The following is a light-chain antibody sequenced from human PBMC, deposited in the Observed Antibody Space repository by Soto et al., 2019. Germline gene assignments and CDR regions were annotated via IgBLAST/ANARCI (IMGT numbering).Light chain of an antibody. CDR2: GAS. V-gene: IGKV3-20*01. Sequence: EIVLTQSPGTLSLSPGERATISCMASQILTTRFLAWYQLKPGQAPRLLIYGASSRAAGIPDRFSGSGSGTEYTLTISRLEPEDFAVYSCQQYADLPYTFGQGTTLEIK. J-gene: IGKJ2*01. CDR1: QILTTRF. CDR3: QQYADLPYT.